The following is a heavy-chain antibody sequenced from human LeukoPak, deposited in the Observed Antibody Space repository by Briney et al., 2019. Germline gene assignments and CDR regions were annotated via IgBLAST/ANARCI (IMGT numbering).Heavy chain of an antibody. V-gene: IGHV3-48*01. CDR3: ARDQVPYSGSSQYYFDY. CDR2: ISSSSSTV. Sequence: PGGSLRLSCAASGFTFSSYSMNWVRQAPGKGLEWVSYISSSSSTVYYADSVKGRFTISRDNAKNSLYLQMNSLRAEDTAVYYCARDQVPYSGSSQYYFDYWGQGTLVTVSS. D-gene: IGHD1-26*01. CDR1: GFTFSSYS. J-gene: IGHJ4*02.